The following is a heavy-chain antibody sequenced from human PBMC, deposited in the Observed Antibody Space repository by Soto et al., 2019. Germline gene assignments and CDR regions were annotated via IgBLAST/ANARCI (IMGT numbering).Heavy chain of an antibody. D-gene: IGHD3-22*01. CDR1: GFSFKTYS. CDR2: ISRSSSTI. V-gene: IGHV3-48*02. Sequence: PGGSLRLSCAASGFSFKTYSMNWVRQAPGKXLEWVSYISRSSSTISYADSVKGRFTISRDNAKNSLYLQMNSLRDEDTAVYYCARDPGYYDSSGYYYKAFDIWGQGTMVTVSS. CDR3: ARDPGYYDSSGYYYKAFDI. J-gene: IGHJ3*02.